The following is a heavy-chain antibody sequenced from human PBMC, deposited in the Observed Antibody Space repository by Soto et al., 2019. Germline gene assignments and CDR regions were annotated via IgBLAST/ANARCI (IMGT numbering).Heavy chain of an antibody. D-gene: IGHD6-13*01. CDR2: ISSLGNDR. V-gene: IGHV3-30*18. J-gene: IGHJ4*02. Sequence: GGSLRLSCAASAFTFNNFAMHWVRQAPGKGLEWVAVISSLGNDRYYADSVKGRFTISRDNSKNTLYLQMNSLRAEDTAVYYCAKDREIGEAGYNFDYWGQGTLVTVSS. CDR1: AFTFNNFA. CDR3: AKDREIGEAGYNFDY.